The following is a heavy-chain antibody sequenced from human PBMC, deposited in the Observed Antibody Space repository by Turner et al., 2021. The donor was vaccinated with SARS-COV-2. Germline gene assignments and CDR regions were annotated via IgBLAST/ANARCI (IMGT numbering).Heavy chain of an antibody. CDR1: GGTLISYT. J-gene: IGHJ6*02. CDR3: AGGWDCRSTSCYHLYYYYGMDV. Sequence: QFQLVPSGAEVKKPGCAVKVSCKASGGTLISYTICWVRQAPGQGLGWRGRLSHILGIANYAQKFQGRVKITEDKSTSTAYMELSSLRSEDTAVYYCAGGWDCRSTSCYHLYYYYGMDVWGQGTTVTVSS. CDR2: LSHILGIA. V-gene: IGHV1-69*02. D-gene: IGHD2-2*01.